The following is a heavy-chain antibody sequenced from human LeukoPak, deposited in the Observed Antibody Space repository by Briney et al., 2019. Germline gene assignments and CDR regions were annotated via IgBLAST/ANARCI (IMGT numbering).Heavy chain of an antibody. CDR2: ISTTGSTI. J-gene: IGHJ5*02. Sequence: PGGSLRLSCVVSGITFSSYTMNWVRQAPGKGLEWVSFISTTGSTIHYGDSVRGRFTISRDNAKNSLSLQMNSLRDEDTAVYYCARGCIGGSCWSRNWFDPWGQGTLVTVSS. V-gene: IGHV3-48*02. D-gene: IGHD2-15*01. CDR1: GITFSSYT. CDR3: ARGCIGGSCWSRNWFDP.